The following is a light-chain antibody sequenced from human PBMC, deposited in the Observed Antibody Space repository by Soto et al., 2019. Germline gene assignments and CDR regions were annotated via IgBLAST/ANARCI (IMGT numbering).Light chain of an antibody. CDR3: HEYSSAAT. CDR2: PAS. Sequence: DIQMTQSPPSLSASVGDRVTITCRASQGINNYLAWCQQKPGKVPKLPFYPASTLQSGVPSRFSDSGSGTDFTLTISRLQPEGVATYYCHEYSSAATFGGGTKVGIK. J-gene: IGKJ4*01. CDR1: QGINNY. V-gene: IGKV1-27*01.